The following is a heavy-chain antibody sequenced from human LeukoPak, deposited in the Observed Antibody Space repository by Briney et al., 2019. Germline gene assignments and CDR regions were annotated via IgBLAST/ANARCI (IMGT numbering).Heavy chain of an antibody. Sequence: GASVKVSCKASGYTFTSYYMHWVRQAPGQGLEWMGIINPSGGSTSYAQKFQGRVTKTRDMSTSTVYMELSSLRSEDTAVYYCASQGLETYYMDVWGKGTTVTVSS. J-gene: IGHJ6*03. CDR2: INPSGGST. D-gene: IGHD3-3*01. V-gene: IGHV1-46*01. CDR1: GYTFTSYY. CDR3: ASQGLETYYMDV.